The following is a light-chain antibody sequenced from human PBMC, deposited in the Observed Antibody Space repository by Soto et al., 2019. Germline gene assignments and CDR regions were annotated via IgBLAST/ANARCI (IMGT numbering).Light chain of an antibody. Sequence: HSVLTQAPSGSASPGQSVTIPCTATSSDVGAYNRVSWYQQYPGTPPKLMISEVNNRPSGVPDRFSGSKSGNTASLTISGLQAEDEADYYCSLYTSSSTVAFGGGTKVTVL. V-gene: IGLV2-18*01. CDR3: SLYTSSSTVA. J-gene: IGLJ2*01. CDR2: EVN. CDR1: SSDVGAYNR.